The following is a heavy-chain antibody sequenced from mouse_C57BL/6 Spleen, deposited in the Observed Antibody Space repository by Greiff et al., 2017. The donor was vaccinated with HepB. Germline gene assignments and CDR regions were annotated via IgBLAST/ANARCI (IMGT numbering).Heavy chain of an antibody. CDR1: GYTFTSYW. V-gene: IGHV1-61*01. CDR2: IYPSDSET. J-gene: IGHJ3*01. Sequence: QVQLQQPGAELVRPGSSVKLSCKASGYTFTSYWMDWVKQRPGQGLEWIGNIYPSDSETHYNQKFKDKATLTVDKSSSTTDMQLSSLTSEDSAVYYCAREGHDYLFAYWGQGTLVTVSA. CDR3: AREGHDYLFAY. D-gene: IGHD2-4*01.